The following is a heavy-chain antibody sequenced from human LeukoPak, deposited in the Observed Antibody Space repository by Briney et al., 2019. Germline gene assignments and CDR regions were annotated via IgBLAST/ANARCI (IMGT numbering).Heavy chain of an antibody. Sequence: GGSLRLSCAASGFTFSSYSMNWVRQAPGKGLEWVSYISSSSSTIYYADSVKGRFTISRDNAKNSLYLQMNSQRDEDTAVYYCARDYPPSGTPWGQGTLVTVSS. CDR1: GFTFSSYS. D-gene: IGHD3-16*02. J-gene: IGHJ5*02. CDR3: ARDYPPSGTP. V-gene: IGHV3-48*02. CDR2: ISSSSSTI.